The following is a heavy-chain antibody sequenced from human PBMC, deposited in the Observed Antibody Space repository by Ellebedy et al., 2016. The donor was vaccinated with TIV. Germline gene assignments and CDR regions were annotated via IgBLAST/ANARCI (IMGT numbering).Heavy chain of an antibody. V-gene: IGHV3-7*01. J-gene: IGHJ4*02. Sequence: PGGSLRLSCAASGFTFSRYWMSRVRQVPGEGLEWVAKTNQDGSRLYYVDSVKGRFNISRDNAKNSLYLQMNSLRAEDTALYYCARGPDGYNAGMHDHWGQGTLVTVSS. CDR1: GFTFSRYW. CDR3: ARGPDGYNAGMHDH. CDR2: TNQDGSRL. D-gene: IGHD1-14*01.